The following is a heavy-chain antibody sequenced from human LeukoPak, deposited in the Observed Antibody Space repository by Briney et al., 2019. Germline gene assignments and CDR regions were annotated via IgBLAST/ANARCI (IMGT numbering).Heavy chain of an antibody. CDR3: ARDRQWFVWSLSSYYYFGVDV. Sequence: PGGSLRLSCAASGFTFTNYSMNWVRQAPGKGLEWVSSISHSSSYIYYADSVKGRFTISRDNAKNSLYLQMNSLRAEDTAVYYCARDRQWFVWSLSSYYYFGVDVWGRGTTVTVSS. D-gene: IGHD4-23*01. CDR1: GFTFTNYS. CDR2: ISHSSSYI. J-gene: IGHJ6*02. V-gene: IGHV3-21*01.